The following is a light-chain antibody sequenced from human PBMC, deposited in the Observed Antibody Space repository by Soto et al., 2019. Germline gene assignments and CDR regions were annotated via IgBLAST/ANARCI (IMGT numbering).Light chain of an antibody. V-gene: IGKV1-5*01. CDR3: QQYDSYSPS. J-gene: IGKJ2*01. CDR1: QSISSW. Sequence: DIQMTQSPSTMSASVGDRVTITCRASQSISSWLAWYQQKPVKAPKLLIYDASSLESGVPSRFSGSGSGTEFTRTISSLQPDDFATYYCQQYDSYSPSFGQGTKLEIK. CDR2: DAS.